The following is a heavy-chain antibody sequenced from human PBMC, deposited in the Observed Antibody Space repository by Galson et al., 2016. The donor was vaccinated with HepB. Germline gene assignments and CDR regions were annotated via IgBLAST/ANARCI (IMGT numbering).Heavy chain of an antibody. CDR1: GGSISSSHW. J-gene: IGHJ3*02. Sequence: SETLSLTCAISGGSISSSHWWSWVRQPPGKGLEWIGEISHRERTNYNPSLKTRITISVDKSKSQFSLKLSSVTAADTAVYYCAKPNNMIRGLRDAFDIWGQGTMVTVSS. CDR2: ISHRERT. D-gene: IGHD3-10*01. CDR3: AKPNNMIRGLRDAFDI. V-gene: IGHV4-4*02.